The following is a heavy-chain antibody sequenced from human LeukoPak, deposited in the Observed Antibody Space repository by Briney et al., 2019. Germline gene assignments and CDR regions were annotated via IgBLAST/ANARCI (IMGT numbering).Heavy chain of an antibody. CDR3: ARGATFGY. V-gene: IGHV3-7*01. CDR2: IKQDGSAK. D-gene: IGHD5-24*01. CDR1: GFTLSSYW. Sequence: GGSLRLSCAASGFTLSSYWMSRVRQAPGKGLEWVANIKQDGSAKNYVDSVRGRFTISRDNAKNSLNLQMNSLRVEDTALYYCARGATFGYWGQGTLVTVSS. J-gene: IGHJ4*02.